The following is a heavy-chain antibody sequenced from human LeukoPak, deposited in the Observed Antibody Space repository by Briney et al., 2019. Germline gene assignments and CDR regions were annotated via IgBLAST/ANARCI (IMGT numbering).Heavy chain of an antibody. J-gene: IGHJ4*02. Sequence: ASVKVSCKASGYTFTGYYMHWVRQAPGQGLEWMGWINPNSGGTNYAQKFQGRVTMTRGTSISTAYMELSRLRSDDTAVYYCARGDYYDSSGYLDYWGQGTLVTVSS. D-gene: IGHD3-22*01. CDR3: ARGDYYDSSGYLDY. V-gene: IGHV1-2*02. CDR1: GYTFTGYY. CDR2: INPNSGGT.